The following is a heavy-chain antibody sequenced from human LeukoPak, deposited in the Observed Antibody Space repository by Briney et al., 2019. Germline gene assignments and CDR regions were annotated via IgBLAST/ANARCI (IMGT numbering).Heavy chain of an antibody. CDR1: GGSISPYY. CDR3: ARHGGGGESYPRVFDY. Sequence: PSETLPLTCTASGGSISPYYWSWIRQPPGKGLEWIGYIYYSGSTNYNPSLKSRVIISVDTSKNQFSLKLNFVTAADTAMYYCARHGGGGESYPRVFDYWGRGNLVTVSS. V-gene: IGHV4-59*08. D-gene: IGHD3-16*01. CDR2: IYYSGST. J-gene: IGHJ4*02.